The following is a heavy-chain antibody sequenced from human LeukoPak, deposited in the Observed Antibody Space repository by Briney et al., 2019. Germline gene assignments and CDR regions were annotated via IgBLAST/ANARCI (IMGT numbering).Heavy chain of an antibody. Sequence: GASVKVSCKASGYTFTSYGISWVRQAPGQGLEWMGWISAYNGNTNYAQKLQGRVTMTTDTSTSTAYMELRSLRSDDTAVYYCARMEIGCSGGSCYSDWFDPWGQGTLVTVSS. CDR2: ISAYNGNT. J-gene: IGHJ5*02. CDR3: ARMEIGCSGGSCYSDWFDP. CDR1: GYTFTSYG. V-gene: IGHV1-18*01. D-gene: IGHD2-15*01.